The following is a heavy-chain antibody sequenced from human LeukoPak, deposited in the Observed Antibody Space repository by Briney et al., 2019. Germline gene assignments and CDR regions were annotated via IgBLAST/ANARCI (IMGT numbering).Heavy chain of an antibody. J-gene: IGHJ4*02. V-gene: IGHV1-69*04. CDR3: ATTNDGVRYQLGDFFDF. D-gene: IGHD3-16*01. Sequence: ASVKVSCKASGGPSNSHAISWVRQAPGQGLEWMGRIIPNLGTTNRAQNFQDRVTLTAAKSTNTAYMELTSLTSDDPAVYYFATTNDGVRYQLGDFFDFWGQGTLVTVSS. CDR1: GGPSNSHA. CDR2: IIPNLGTT.